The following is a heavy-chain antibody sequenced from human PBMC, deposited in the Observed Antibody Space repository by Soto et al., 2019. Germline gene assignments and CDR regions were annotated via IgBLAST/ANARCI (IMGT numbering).Heavy chain of an antibody. CDR3: ARGKAAAGNRQRDALDY. CDR2: INSAGSST. J-gene: IGHJ4*02. CDR1: GFTFSSYW. Sequence: EVQLVESGGGLVQPGGSLRLSCAASGFTFSSYWMHWVRQAPGKRLVWVSRINSAGSSTSYADSVKGQLTISRDNAKNKLYLQMNRLRAEDTAVYYCARGKAAAGNRQRDALDYGVQGTLVTVSS. D-gene: IGHD6-13*01. V-gene: IGHV3-74*01.